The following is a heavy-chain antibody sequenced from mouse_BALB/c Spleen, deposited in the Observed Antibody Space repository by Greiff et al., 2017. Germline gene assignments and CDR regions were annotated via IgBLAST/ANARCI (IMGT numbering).Heavy chain of an antibody. Sequence: EVQLQQSGAELVKPGASVKLSCTASGFNIKDTYMHWVKQRPEQGLEWIGRIDPANGDTKYDPKFQGKATITADTSSNTAYLQLSSLTSEDTAVYSCASDYYGSSYAMDYWGQGTTVTVSS. CDR1: GFNIKDTY. CDR3: ASDYYGSSYAMDY. J-gene: IGHJ4*01. D-gene: IGHD1-1*01. CDR2: IDPANGDT. V-gene: IGHV14-3*02.